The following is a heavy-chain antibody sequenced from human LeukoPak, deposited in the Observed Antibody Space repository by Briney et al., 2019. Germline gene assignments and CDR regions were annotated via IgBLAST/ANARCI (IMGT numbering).Heavy chain of an antibody. J-gene: IGHJ5*02. CDR1: GFSFSNYG. Sequence: GGSLRLSCAASGFSFSNYGMHWVRQAPGKGLEWVAVITHDGTVQYYADCVKGRFTISRDNSKNTLYLQMNSLRAGDTAVYYCAKEPAPYSSGWYFPDDHWGQGTLATVSS. V-gene: IGHV3-30*18. CDR2: ITHDGTVQ. CDR3: AKEPAPYSSGWYFPDDH. D-gene: IGHD6-19*01.